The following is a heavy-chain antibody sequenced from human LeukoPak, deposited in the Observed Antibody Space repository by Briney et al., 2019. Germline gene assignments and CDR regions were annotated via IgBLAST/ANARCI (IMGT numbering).Heavy chain of an antibody. CDR1: GLTFSSYA. CDR3: ARVEVTYSSSWYNAFDI. D-gene: IGHD6-13*01. J-gene: IGHJ3*02. CDR2: ISSNGGST. V-gene: IGHV3-64*01. Sequence: PGGSLRLSCAASGLTFSSYAMHWVRQAPGKGLEDVSAISSNGGSTYYANSVKGRFTISRDNSKNTLYLQMGSLRAEDMAVYYCARVEVTYSSSWYNAFDIWGQGTMVTVSS.